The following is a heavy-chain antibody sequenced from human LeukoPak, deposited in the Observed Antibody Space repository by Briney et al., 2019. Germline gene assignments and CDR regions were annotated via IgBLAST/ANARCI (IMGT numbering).Heavy chain of an antibody. CDR3: ARGRTTVTHSFDN. J-gene: IGHJ4*02. CDR1: GFTFSRYW. D-gene: IGHD4-17*01. Sequence: GGSLRLSCAASGFTFSRYWMSWVRQAPGKGLEWVANIKQDGSEKYYVDSVKGRFTISRDNAKNSLYLQMNSLRAEDTAVYYCARGRTTVTHSFDNWGQGTLVTVSS. CDR2: IKQDGSEK. V-gene: IGHV3-7*01.